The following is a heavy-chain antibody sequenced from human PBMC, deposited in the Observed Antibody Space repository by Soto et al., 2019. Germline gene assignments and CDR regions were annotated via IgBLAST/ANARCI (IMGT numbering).Heavy chain of an antibody. J-gene: IGHJ4*02. Sequence: EVQLVESGGDLVQPGGSLRLSCVASGFTFNTYWMCWVRQAPGKGLEWVANIKEDGSDKYYVDSVKGRFTISRDNAKNLLYLQMNSLGAGDTAMYYCARFTRGSSGDYWGQGTLVTVSS. CDR1: GFTFNTYW. D-gene: IGHD6-25*01. CDR3: ARFTRGSSGDY. CDR2: IKEDGSDK. V-gene: IGHV3-7*01.